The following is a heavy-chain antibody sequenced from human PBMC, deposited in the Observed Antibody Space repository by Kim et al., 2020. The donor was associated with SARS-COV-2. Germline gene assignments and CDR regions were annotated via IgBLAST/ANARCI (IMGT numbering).Heavy chain of an antibody. CDR3: ARGINWFDP. CDR2: GST. V-gene: IGHV3-66*01. J-gene: IGHJ5*02. D-gene: IGHD2-15*01. Sequence: GSTYNADSVKGRFTISRDNSKNTLYLQMNSLRAEDTAVYYCARGINWFDPWGQGTLVTVSS.